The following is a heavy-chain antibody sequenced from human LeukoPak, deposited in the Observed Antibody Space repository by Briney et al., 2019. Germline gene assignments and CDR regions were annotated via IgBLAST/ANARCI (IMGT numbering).Heavy chain of an antibody. CDR3: ARAFYCGGDCLSFDY. D-gene: IGHD2-21*02. CDR1: DGSFSGFY. Sequence: SETLSLTCAIYDGSFSGFYWSWIRQPPGKGLEWIGEINHSGSTNYNPSLKSRVTISVDTSKNQFSLKLSSVTAADTAVYYCARAFYCGGDCLSFDYWGQGTLVTVSS. V-gene: IGHV4-34*01. J-gene: IGHJ4*02. CDR2: INHSGST.